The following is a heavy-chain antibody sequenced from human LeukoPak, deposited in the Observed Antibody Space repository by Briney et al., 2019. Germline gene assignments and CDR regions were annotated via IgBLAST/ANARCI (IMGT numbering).Heavy chain of an antibody. D-gene: IGHD6-13*01. V-gene: IGHV3-66*01. Sequence: GGSLRLSCAASGFTVSSNYMSWVRQAPRKGLEWVSVIYSGGGTYYADSVKGRFTISRDNSKNTLYLQMNSLRAEDTAGYYCASGYSSTWYGNYWGQGTLVTVSS. CDR3: ASGYSSTWYGNY. CDR2: IYSGGGT. CDR1: GFTVSSNY. J-gene: IGHJ4*02.